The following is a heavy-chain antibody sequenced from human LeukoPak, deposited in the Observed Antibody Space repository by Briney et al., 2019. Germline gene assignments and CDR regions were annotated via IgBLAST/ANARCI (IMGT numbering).Heavy chain of an antibody. CDR2: IYYSGST. CDR3: ARPVWGGYRSSTSCYMNNWFDP. D-gene: IGHD2-2*02. J-gene: IGHJ5*02. CDR1: GGSISSSSYY. Sequence: SETLSLTCAVSGGSISSSSYYWGWIRQPPGKGLEWIGSIYYSGSTYYNPSLKSRVTISVDTSKNQFSLKLSSVTAADTAVYYCARPVWGGYRSSTSCYMNNWFDPWGQGTLVTVSS. V-gene: IGHV4-39*01.